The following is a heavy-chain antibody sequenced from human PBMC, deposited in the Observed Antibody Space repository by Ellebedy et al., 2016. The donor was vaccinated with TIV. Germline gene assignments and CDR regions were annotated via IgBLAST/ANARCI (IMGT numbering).Heavy chain of an antibody. CDR2: ISYDGSNK. D-gene: IGHD6-19*01. J-gene: IGHJ4*02. CDR3: AKGPYWPKGIAVAGSDY. CDR1: GFTFSSYG. V-gene: IGHV3-30*18. Sequence: GESLKISXAASGFTFSSYGMHWVRQAPGKGLEWVAVISYDGSNKYYADSVKGRFTISRDNSKNTLYLQMNSLRAEDTAVYYCAKGPYWPKGIAVAGSDYWGQGTLVTVSS.